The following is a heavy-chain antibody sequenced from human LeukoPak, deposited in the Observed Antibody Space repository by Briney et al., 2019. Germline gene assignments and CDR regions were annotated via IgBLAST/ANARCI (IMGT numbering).Heavy chain of an antibody. CDR3: AKDTRHSSGWPIDY. J-gene: IGHJ4*02. D-gene: IGHD6-19*01. Sequence: GGSLRLSCAASGFTFSSYAMSWVRQAPGKGLEWVSAISGSGGTTYYADSVKGRFTISRDNSKNTLYLQMNSLRAEDTAVYYCAKDTRHSSGWPIDYWGQGTLVTVSS. CDR1: GFTFSSYA. V-gene: IGHV3-23*01. CDR2: ISGSGGTT.